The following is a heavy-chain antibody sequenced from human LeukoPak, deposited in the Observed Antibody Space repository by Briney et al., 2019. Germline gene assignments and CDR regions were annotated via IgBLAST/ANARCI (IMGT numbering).Heavy chain of an antibody. D-gene: IGHD6-19*01. Sequence: GASVKVSCKTSGYTFTGYYIHLLRQAPGQGLEWMAWIDPDSGATNYIHKFQGRVTMTRDTSVSTAYMEVSSLTSDDTAVYYCARGLRQWLVEGAFDIWGQGTMITVSS. CDR1: GYTFTGYY. J-gene: IGHJ3*02. V-gene: IGHV1-2*02. CDR3: ARGLRQWLVEGAFDI. CDR2: IDPDSGAT.